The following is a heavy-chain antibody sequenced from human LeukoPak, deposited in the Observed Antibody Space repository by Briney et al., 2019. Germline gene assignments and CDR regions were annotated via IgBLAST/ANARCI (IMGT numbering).Heavy chain of an antibody. CDR1: GGAISGYY. J-gene: IGHJ4*02. D-gene: IGHD3-3*01. CDR2: IYTSGST. CDR3: VRGILRSSPDPIFDY. V-gene: IGHV4-4*07. Sequence: SETLSLTCTVSGGAISGYYWSWIRQPAGKGLEWIGRIYTSGSTNYNPSLKSRVTMSVDTSKNQFSLKLSSLTAPDTGVFFCVRGILRSSPDPIFDYWGQGTLVTVSS.